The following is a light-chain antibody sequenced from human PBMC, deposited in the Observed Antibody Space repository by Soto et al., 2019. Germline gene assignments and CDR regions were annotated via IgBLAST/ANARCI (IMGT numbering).Light chain of an antibody. Sequence: DIRMTQSPSSLSASVGDRVTVTCRSSQSISSYLNWYQQKPGKAPKLLIYAASSLQSGVPSRFSGSGSGTDFTLTISSLQPEDFATYYCQQSYSTPPTWTFGQGTKVDIK. V-gene: IGKV1-39*01. CDR3: QQSYSTPPTWT. J-gene: IGKJ1*01. CDR1: QSISSY. CDR2: AAS.